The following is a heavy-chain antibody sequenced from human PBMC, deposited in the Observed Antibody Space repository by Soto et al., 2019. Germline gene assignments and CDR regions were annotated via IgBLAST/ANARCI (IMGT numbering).Heavy chain of an antibody. CDR3: ASGGVVGSGTFYNDY. D-gene: IGHD3-10*01. Sequence: GGSLRLSCAASGFTFSRYWLHWVRQAPGKGLVWVSRINNDGSSTSYADFVKGRLTISRDNAKDTLYLQVNSLRPEDTAVYYCASGGVVGSGTFYNDYWGRGTLVTVSS. CDR1: GFTFSRYW. V-gene: IGHV3-74*01. J-gene: IGHJ4*02. CDR2: INNDGSST.